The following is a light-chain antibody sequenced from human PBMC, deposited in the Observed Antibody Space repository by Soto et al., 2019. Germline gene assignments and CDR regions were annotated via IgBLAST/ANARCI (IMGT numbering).Light chain of an antibody. Sequence: QSVLTQPASVSGSPGQSITISCTGTSSDVGSYNLVSWYQQYPGKAPKLMIYEVSKRPSGVSNRFSGSKSGNTASLTISGLQAEDEADYYCCSYAGSSTFEVFGGGTQLTVL. J-gene: IGLJ3*02. CDR2: EVS. V-gene: IGLV2-23*02. CDR1: SSDVGSYNL. CDR3: CSYAGSSTFEV.